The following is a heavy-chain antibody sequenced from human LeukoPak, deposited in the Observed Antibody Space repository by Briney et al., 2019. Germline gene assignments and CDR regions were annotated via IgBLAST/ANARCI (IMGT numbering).Heavy chain of an antibody. CDR1: GGTFSSYA. CDR2: IIPIFGTA. CDR3: AREREDSYYFDY. J-gene: IGHJ4*02. V-gene: IGHV1-69*06. D-gene: IGHD5-18*01. Sequence: ASVKVSCKASGGTFSSYAISWVRQAPGQGLEWMGGIIPIFGTANYAQKFQGRVTITADKSTSTAYMELSSLRSEDTAVYYCAREREDSYYFDYWGQGTLVTVSS.